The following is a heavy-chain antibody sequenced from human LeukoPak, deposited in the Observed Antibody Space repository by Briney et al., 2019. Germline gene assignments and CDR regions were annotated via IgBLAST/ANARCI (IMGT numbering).Heavy chain of an antibody. CDR1: GFSFSNSG. D-gene: IGHD3-22*01. Sequence: GGSLRLSCAASGFSFSNSGMHWVRQAPGKGLEWVAVISHDGSNKYYADSVKGRFTISRDNSKNTLYLQLNSLRAEDTAVYYCAKQGVYYYDSGGSYFDYWGQGTLVTVSS. CDR3: AKQGVYYYDSGGSYFDY. V-gene: IGHV3-30*18. CDR2: ISHDGSNK. J-gene: IGHJ4*02.